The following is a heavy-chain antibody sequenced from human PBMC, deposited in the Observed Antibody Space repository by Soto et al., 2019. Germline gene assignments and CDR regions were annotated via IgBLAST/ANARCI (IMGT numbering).Heavy chain of an antibody. CDR2: LFSNDEE. CDR1: GFSLSNARMG. V-gene: IGHV2-26*01. D-gene: IGHD4-17*01. CDR3: ARTHYGDYYYYYYMDV. J-gene: IGHJ6*03. Sequence: QVNLKESGPVLVKPTETLTLTCTVSGFSLSNARMGVSWIRQPPGKALEWLAHLFSNDEESYSTSLKSRLTISKDTSKSQVVLTMTNVEPVDTATYYCARTHYGDYYYYYYMDVWCKGTTVTVSS.